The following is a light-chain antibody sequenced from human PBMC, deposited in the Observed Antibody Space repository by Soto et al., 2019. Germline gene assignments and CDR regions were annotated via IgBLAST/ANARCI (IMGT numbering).Light chain of an antibody. CDR1: SSNY. CDR2: DVS. Sequence: QSVLTQPASVSGSPGQSITISCTGTSSNYVSWYQQNPGKAPKLIIYDVSNRPSEISNRFSGSKSGNTASVTISGLQAEDEADYYCSSYTSSSVVFGGGTKLTVL. V-gene: IGLV2-14*01. J-gene: IGLJ2*01. CDR3: SSYTSSSVV.